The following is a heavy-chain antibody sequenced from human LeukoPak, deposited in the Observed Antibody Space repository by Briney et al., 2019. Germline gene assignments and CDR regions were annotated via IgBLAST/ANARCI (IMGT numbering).Heavy chain of an antibody. CDR3: ARDSSLNYYDSSGYAFDI. D-gene: IGHD3-22*01. J-gene: IGHJ3*02. Sequence: ASVKASCKASGYTFTSYAMHWVRQAPGQRLEWMGWINAGNGNTKYSQEFQGRVTITRDTSASTAYMELSSLRSEDMAVYYCARDSSLNYYDSSGYAFDIWGQGTMVTVSS. CDR2: INAGNGNT. CDR1: GYTFTSYA. V-gene: IGHV1-3*03.